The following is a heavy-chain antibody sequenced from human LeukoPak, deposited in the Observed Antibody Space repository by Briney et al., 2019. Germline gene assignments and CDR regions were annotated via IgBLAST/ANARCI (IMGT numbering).Heavy chain of an antibody. CDR2: LYYSVST. CDR1: GGSFSSTTYY. J-gene: IGHJ6*02. D-gene: IGHD3-10*01. CDR3: GRLGRSAYYYGMDV. V-gene: IGHV4-39*01. Sequence: SETLSLTCTVSGGSFSSTTYYWGWLRQPPGKGLEWIGSLYYSVSTHYDPSIKSRVTISADTSKNQFSLKLNSVTAADTAVYYCGRLGRSAYYYGMDVWGQGTTVTVSS.